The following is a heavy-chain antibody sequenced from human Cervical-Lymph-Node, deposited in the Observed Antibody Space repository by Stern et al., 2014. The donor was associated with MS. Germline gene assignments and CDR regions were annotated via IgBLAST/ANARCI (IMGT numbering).Heavy chain of an antibody. CDR1: GDSITSSNSY. J-gene: IGHJ1*01. CDR3: ARLKTRRGATTVTIQHFHH. CDR2: LYYSGST. V-gene: IGHV4-39*01. Sequence: QVQLQESGPGLVKPSETLFLTCSVSGDSITSSNSYWGWIRQPPGKGLEWIGSLYYSGSTYSNPSLKSRVSISVDTSKSQLSLKLTSVTAADTAVYYCARLKTRRGATTVTIQHFHHWGQGTLVTVSS. D-gene: IGHD4-17*01.